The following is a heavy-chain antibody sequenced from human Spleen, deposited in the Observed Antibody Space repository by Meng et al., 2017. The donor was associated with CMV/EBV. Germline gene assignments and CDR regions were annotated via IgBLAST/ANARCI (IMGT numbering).Heavy chain of an antibody. D-gene: IGHD3-22*01. CDR1: GFTFSSFS. J-gene: IGHJ6*02. V-gene: IGHV3-21*01. Sequence: GESLKISCADSGFTFSSFSMNWVRQAPGRGLEWVASISTTSSLIYYADSVRGRFTISRDNAKKSLDLQMNSLRAEDTAVYHCATDVLEYYYDSSNYYYYYNAMDVWGQGTPVTVSS. CDR3: ATDVLEYYYDSSNYYYYYNAMDV. CDR2: ISTTSSLI.